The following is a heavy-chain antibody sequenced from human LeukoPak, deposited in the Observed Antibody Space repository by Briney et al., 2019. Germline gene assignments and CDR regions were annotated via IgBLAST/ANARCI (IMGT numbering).Heavy chain of an antibody. V-gene: IGHV3-7*03. D-gene: IGHD5-18*01. J-gene: IGHJ3*02. Sequence: GGSLRLSCTASGFTFSTYWMNWVRQAPGKGLEWVANIKQDESEKYYVDSVKGRFTISRDNAKNSLYLQMNSLRVEDTAVYYCARSTKRIQLWLWDAFDIWGQGTMVTVSS. CDR3: ARSTKRIQLWLWDAFDI. CDR1: GFTFSTYW. CDR2: IKQDESEK.